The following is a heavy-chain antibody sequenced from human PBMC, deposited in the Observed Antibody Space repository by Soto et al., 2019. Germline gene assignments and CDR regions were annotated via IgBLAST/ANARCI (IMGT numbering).Heavy chain of an antibody. Sequence: GGSLRLSCAASGFTFSSYAMSWVRQAPGEGLEWVSAISGSGGNTYYADSVKGRFTISRDNSKNTLYLQMNSLRAEDTAVYYCAKVHYDILTGYYSNFDYWGQGTLVTVSS. CDR3: AKVHYDILTGYYSNFDY. D-gene: IGHD3-9*01. J-gene: IGHJ4*02. CDR2: ISGSGGNT. CDR1: GFTFSSYA. V-gene: IGHV3-23*01.